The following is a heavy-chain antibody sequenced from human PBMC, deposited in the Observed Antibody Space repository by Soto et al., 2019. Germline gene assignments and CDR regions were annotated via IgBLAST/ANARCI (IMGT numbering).Heavy chain of an antibody. CDR1: GFTFSSYE. CDR3: ARIRTLQQLVEAY. Sequence: GGSLRLSCAASGFTFSSYEMNWVRQAPGKGLEWISYISSSGSTIYYADSVKGRFTISRDNAKNSLYLQMNSLRAEDTAVYYCARIRTLQQLVEAYWGQGTLVTVSS. V-gene: IGHV3-48*03. J-gene: IGHJ4*02. D-gene: IGHD6-13*01. CDR2: ISSSGSTI.